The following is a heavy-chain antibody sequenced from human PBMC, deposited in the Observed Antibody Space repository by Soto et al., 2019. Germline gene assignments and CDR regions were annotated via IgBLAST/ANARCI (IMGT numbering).Heavy chain of an antibody. CDR1: GFAVSSKY. J-gene: IGHJ4*02. CDR2: IYGGGTT. D-gene: IGHD6-19*01. Sequence: EVQLVESGGGLIQPGGSLRLSCAASGFAVSSKYMTWVRQAPGKGLEWVSVIYGGGTTDYADSGKGRWTIPSETSKNTLYLQMTSLWAEDTALYYCVQTTGWPGFDFWGQGTLVTVSS. CDR3: VQTTGWPGFDF. V-gene: IGHV3-53*01.